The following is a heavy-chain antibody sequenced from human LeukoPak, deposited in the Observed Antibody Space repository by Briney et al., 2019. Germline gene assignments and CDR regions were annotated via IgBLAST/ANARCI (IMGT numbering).Heavy chain of an antibody. D-gene: IGHD2/OR15-2a*01. CDR3: ARHDCDSSRCSVNWFDP. Sequence: SETLSLTCTVSGVSMSSSPYYWGWIRQPPGKGLEWIRTIYDSGNTNYNPSLRSRLTISVDTSRNQFSLKLSSVTAADTAVYYCARHDCDSSRCSVNWFDPWGQGTLVTVSS. J-gene: IGHJ5*02. CDR1: GVSMSSSPYY. V-gene: IGHV4-39*01. CDR2: IYDSGNT.